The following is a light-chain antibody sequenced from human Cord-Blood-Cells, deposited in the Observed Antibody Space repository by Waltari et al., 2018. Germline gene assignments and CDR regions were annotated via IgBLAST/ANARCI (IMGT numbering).Light chain of an antibody. CDR3: QQRSNSYS. J-gene: IGKJ2*03. CDR1: QSVSSY. Sequence: EIVLTLSPATLASSPRERATLSCRASQSVSSYLAWYQQKPGQAPRLLIYDASNRATGIPARFSGSGSGTDFTLTISSLAPEDFAVYYCQQRSNSYSFGQGTKLEIK. CDR2: DAS. V-gene: IGKV3-11*01.